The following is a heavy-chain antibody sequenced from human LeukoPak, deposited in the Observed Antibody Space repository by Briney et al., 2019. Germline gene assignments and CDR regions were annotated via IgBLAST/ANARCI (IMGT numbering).Heavy chain of an antibody. CDR1: GFTFSSYA. D-gene: IGHD2-21*02. CDR3: ARDGFLGPVTAYLDY. CDR2: VKSDGSST. J-gene: IGHJ4*02. Sequence: GGSLRLSCAASGFTFSSYAMHWVRHAPGKGLVWVSSVKSDGSSTIYADSVKGRSTISRDNARNTLYLQMNSLRAEDTAVYYCARDGFLGPVTAYLDYWGQGTPVTVSS. V-gene: IGHV3-74*01.